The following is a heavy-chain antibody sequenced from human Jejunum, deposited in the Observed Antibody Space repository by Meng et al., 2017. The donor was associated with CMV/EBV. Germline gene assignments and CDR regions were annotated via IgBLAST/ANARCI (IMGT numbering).Heavy chain of an antibody. Sequence: SVSSSSATWNLIRQSPSRGLEWLGRTYYRSKWYTEYAVSLKSRITISPDTSRNQFSLQLNSVAPEDTAVYYCVRDLTGAFYFDSWGQGTLVTVSS. V-gene: IGHV6-1*01. D-gene: IGHD7-27*01. J-gene: IGHJ4*02. CDR1: SVSSSSAT. CDR2: TYYRSKWYT. CDR3: VRDLTGAFYFDS.